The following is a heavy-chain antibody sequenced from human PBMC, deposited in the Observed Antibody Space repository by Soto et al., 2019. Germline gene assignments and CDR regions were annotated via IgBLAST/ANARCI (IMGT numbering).Heavy chain of an antibody. CDR1: GFTFSSYA. D-gene: IGHD5-18*01. J-gene: IGHJ6*02. Sequence: QVQLVESGGGVVQPGRSLRLSCAASGFTFSSYAMHWVRQAPGKGLEWVAVIRYDGSNNYYADSVKGRFTITRDNSKNTLYLQMNSRRAEDTAVDYCARGDSYDYPDYYYGMDVWGQGTTVTVSS. CDR3: ARGDSYDYPDYYYGMDV. CDR2: IRYDGSNN. V-gene: IGHV3-33*01.